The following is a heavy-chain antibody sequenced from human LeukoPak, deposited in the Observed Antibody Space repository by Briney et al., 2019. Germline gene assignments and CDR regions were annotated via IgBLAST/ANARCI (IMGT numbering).Heavy chain of an antibody. CDR1: GYTFTSYG. D-gene: IGHD5-12*01. CDR2: ISAYNGNT. CDR3: ASGYIVVGSRGGYDYLHYYGMDV. J-gene: IGHJ6*02. V-gene: IGHV1-18*01. Sequence: ASVKVSCKASGYTFTSYGISWVRKAPAQGLEWMGWISAYNGNTNYAQKLQGRVTMTTDTSTSTAYMELRSLRSDDTAVYYCASGYIVVGSRGGYDYLHYYGMDVWGQGTTVTVSS.